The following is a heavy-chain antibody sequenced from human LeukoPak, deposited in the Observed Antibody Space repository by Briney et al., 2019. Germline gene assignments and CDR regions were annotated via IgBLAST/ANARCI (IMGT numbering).Heavy chain of an antibody. V-gene: IGHV4-34*01. CDR1: GGSISSYY. CDR2: INHSGST. CDR3: ARDQRGQSGSYFDY. Sequence: SETLSLTCTVSGGSISSYYWSWIRQPPGKGLEWIGEINHSGSTNYNPSLKSRVTISVDTSKNQFSLKLSSVTAADTAVYYCARDQRGQSGSYFDYWGQGTLVTVSS. J-gene: IGHJ4*02. D-gene: IGHD1-26*01.